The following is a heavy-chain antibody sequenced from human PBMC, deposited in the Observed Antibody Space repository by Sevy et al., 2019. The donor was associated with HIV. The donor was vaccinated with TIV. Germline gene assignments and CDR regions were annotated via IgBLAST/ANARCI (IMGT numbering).Heavy chain of an antibody. CDR1: GFTFGNYA. D-gene: IGHD3-3*01. CDR2: MSGRGGST. CDR3: AKDVPDQSWYDDFWSGSPCFDY. V-gene: IGHV3-23*01. J-gene: IGHJ4*02. Sequence: GESLNISCAASGFTFGNYAMSWVRQAPGKGLEWVSGMSGRGGSTAYADSVKGRFTISRDNSKNTLYLQMNSLRAEDTAIYYCAKDVPDQSWYDDFWSGSPCFDYWGRGTLVTVSS.